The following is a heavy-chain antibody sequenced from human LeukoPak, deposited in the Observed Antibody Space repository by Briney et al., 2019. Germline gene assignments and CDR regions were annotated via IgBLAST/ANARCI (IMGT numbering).Heavy chain of an antibody. V-gene: IGHV1-2*02. D-gene: IGHD3-3*01. CDR2: INPNSGGT. Sequence: ASVKVSCKASGYTFTGYYVHWVRQAPGQGLEWMGWINPNSGGTNYAQKFQGRVTMTRDTSISTAYMELSRLRSDDTAVYYCARVGFDFWSGYSTFDYWGQGTLVTVSS. CDR3: ARVGFDFWSGYSTFDY. CDR1: GYTFTGYY. J-gene: IGHJ4*02.